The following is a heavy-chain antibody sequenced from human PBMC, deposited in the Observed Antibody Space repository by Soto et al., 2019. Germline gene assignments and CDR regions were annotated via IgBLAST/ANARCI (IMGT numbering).Heavy chain of an antibody. CDR1: GGSISSSSYY. CDR3: ARQKYSSSQARYYYYGMDV. CDR2: IYYSGST. J-gene: IGHJ6*02. V-gene: IGHV4-39*01. Sequence: QLQLQESGPGLVKPSETLSLTCTVSGGSISSSSYYWGWIRQPPGKGLEWIGSIYYSGSTYYNPSLKSRVTICVDTSKNQFSLKLSSVTAADTAVYYCARQKYSSSQARYYYYGMDVWGQGTTVTVSS. D-gene: IGHD6-13*01.